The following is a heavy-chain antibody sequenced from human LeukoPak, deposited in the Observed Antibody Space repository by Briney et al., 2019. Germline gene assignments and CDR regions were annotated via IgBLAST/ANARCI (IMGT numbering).Heavy chain of an antibody. V-gene: IGHV4-31*03. D-gene: IGHD2-2*01. CDR3: ARETGYCSSTSCSKYFDY. J-gene: IGHJ4*02. Sequence: PSETLSLTCTVSGGSISSGGYYWSWIRQHPGKGLEWIGYIYYSGSTYYNPSLKSRVTISVDTSKNQFSLKLSSVTAADTAVYYCARETGYCSSTSCSKYFDYWGQGTLVTVSS. CDR2: IYYSGST. CDR1: GGSISSGGYY.